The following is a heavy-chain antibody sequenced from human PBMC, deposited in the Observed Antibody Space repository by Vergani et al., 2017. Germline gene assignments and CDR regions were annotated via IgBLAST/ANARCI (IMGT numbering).Heavy chain of an antibody. V-gene: IGHV1-69*01. J-gene: IGHJ3*02. Sequence: QVQLVQSGAEVKRSGTSVKVSCKASGGSFSSYAIGWVRQAPGQGPEWLGGIIPIFGIQNYAQKLQGRVTITADESTGTVYMELSSLRSEDTAVYYCARVLDDYVWGSYRYTILGAFDSWGRGTMVAVSS. CDR1: GGSFSSYA. D-gene: IGHD3-16*02. CDR2: IIPIFGIQ. CDR3: ARVLDDYVWGSYRYTILGAFDS.